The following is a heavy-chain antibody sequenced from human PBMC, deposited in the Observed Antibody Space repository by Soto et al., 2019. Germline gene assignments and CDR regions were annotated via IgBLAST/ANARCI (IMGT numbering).Heavy chain of an antibody. D-gene: IGHD3-22*01. Sequence: QVQLVQSGAEVKKPGASVKVSCKASGYTFTSYGISWVRQAPGQGLEWMGWISAYNGNTNYAQKLQGRVTMTTDTSTSTAYMELRSLRSDDTAVYYCASFVVITTPAYYYYYGMDVWGQGTTVTVSS. V-gene: IGHV1-18*01. CDR2: ISAYNGNT. CDR1: GYTFTSYG. J-gene: IGHJ6*02. CDR3: ASFVVITTPAYYYYYGMDV.